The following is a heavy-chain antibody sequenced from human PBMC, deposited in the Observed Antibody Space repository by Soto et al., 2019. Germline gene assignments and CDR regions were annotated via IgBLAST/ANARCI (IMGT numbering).Heavy chain of an antibody. Sequence: EVQLVESGGALVQPGGSLRLSCAASGFTFSSYWMSWVRQAPGKGLEWVANIKQDGSEKYYVDSVKGRFTLSRDNAKNSLHLQMNSLRVEDTAMYFCARVVYNNGWIFDYWGQGTLVTVSS. J-gene: IGHJ4*01. CDR2: IKQDGSEK. D-gene: IGHD6-19*01. V-gene: IGHV3-7*01. CDR1: GFTFSSYW. CDR3: ARVVYNNGWIFDY.